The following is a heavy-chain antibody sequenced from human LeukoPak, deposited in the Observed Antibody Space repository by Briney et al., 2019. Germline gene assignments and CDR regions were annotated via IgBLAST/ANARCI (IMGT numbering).Heavy chain of an antibody. Sequence: GESLKISCKGSGYSFTDYWIGSVRQMPGKGLEWMGIIFPGDSDTTYSPSFQGHITMSADKSINTAYLQWSSLKASDTAMYYCARRFCSGGRCDDWFDPWGQGTLVTVSS. CDR1: GYSFTDYW. J-gene: IGHJ5*02. CDR3: ARRFCSGGRCDDWFDP. CDR2: IFPGDSDT. V-gene: IGHV5-51*01. D-gene: IGHD2-15*01.